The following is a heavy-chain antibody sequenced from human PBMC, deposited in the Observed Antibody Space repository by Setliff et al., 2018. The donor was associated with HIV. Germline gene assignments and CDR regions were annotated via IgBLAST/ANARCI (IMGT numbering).Heavy chain of an antibody. CDR1: GYTFTNHA. Sequence: GASVKVSCKASGYTFTNHAIHWVRQAPGQGLEWMGRINPNSGGTNYAQKFQGRVTMTRDTSISTVYMELSRLRSDDTAVYYCATKVYCTNGVCLDAFDIWGQGTKVTVSS. J-gene: IGHJ3*02. V-gene: IGHV1-2*06. CDR3: ATKVYCTNGVCLDAFDI. CDR2: INPNSGGT. D-gene: IGHD2-8*01.